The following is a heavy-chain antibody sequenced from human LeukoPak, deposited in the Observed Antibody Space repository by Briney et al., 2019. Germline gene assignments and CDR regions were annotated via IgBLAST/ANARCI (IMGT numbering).Heavy chain of an antibody. V-gene: IGHV3-69-1*01. CDR3: ARSPGGRRLEY. J-gene: IGHJ4*02. CDR1: GFTVSDHY. D-gene: IGHD3-16*01. Sequence: GGSLRLSCAVSGFTVSDHYMTWVRQAPGKGLEWISYIRSSGDTFYADSVKGRFTISRDDAKGSLYLQMNSLRAEDTAVYFCARSPGGRRLEYWGQGTLVTVSS. CDR2: IRSSGDT.